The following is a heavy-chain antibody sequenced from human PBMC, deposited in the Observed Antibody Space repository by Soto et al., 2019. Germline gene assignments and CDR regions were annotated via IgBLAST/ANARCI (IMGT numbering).Heavy chain of an antibody. D-gene: IGHD1-26*01. V-gene: IGHV3-49*01. CDR2: SRSKAYGGTT. CDR3: SIITLTRIMGAGYFDS. CDR1: GFSFGDSN. Sequence: GGSLRLSCSSSGFSFGDSNLSWLRQAPGKGLEWVGFSRSKAYGGTTEYAASVKGRFTISRDGSNSIAYLQMNTLKTEDTAVYYCSIITLTRIMGAGYFDSWGQGTLVTVSS. J-gene: IGHJ4*02.